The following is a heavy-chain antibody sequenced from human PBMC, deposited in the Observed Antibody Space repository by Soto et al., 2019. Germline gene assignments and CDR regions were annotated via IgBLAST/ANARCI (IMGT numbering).Heavy chain of an antibody. CDR1: GGTFSSYA. V-gene: IGHV1-69*01. D-gene: IGHD2-2*02. Sequence: QVQLVQSGAEVKKPGSSVKVSCKASGGTFSSYAIRWVRQAPGQGLEWMGGSIPIFGTANDAQTFQGRVTITADESTSTAYMELSSLRSEDTAVYYCARGSTSCYSSIVARCYYYGMDVWGQGTTVTVSS. CDR3: ARGSTSCYSSIVARCYYYGMDV. CDR2: SIPIFGTA. J-gene: IGHJ6*02.